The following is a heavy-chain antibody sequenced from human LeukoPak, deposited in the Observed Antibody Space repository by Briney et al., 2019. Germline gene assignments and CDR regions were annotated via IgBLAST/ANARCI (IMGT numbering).Heavy chain of an antibody. CDR3: AKCSSGWYITTTFDY. CDR2: GSGGGI. V-gene: IGHV3-23*01. J-gene: IGHJ4*02. Sequence: GSGGGIYHADSVKGRFTISRDNSKNTLYLQMNSLRAEDTAVYYCAKCSSGWYITTTFDYWGQGTLVTVSS. D-gene: IGHD6-19*01.